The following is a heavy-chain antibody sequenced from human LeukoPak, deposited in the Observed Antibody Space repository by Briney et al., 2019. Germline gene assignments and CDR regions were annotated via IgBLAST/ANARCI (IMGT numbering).Heavy chain of an antibody. J-gene: IGHJ4*02. CDR2: VSYDGSYK. V-gene: IGHV3-30*04. CDR1: GFTFSKFA. D-gene: IGHD6-25*01. CDR3: ARAPGYGAAYFFDY. Sequence: PGGSLRLSCAASGFTFSKFAMHWVRQAPGKGLEWVAVVSYDGSYKYYADSVKGRFTISRDNSKNSLYLQMNSLRAEDTAVYYCARAPGYGAAYFFDYWGERTLVTVSS.